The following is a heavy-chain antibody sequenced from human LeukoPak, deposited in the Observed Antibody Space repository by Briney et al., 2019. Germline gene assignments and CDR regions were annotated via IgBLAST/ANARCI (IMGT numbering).Heavy chain of an antibody. J-gene: IGHJ3*02. Sequence: SETLSLTCTVSGGSISSYYWSWIRQPPGKGLEWIGYIYYSGSTNYNPSLKSRVTISVDTSKNQFSLRLSSVTAADTAVYHCARDLGYSGNYGAYDIWGQGTKVTVSS. CDR1: GGSISSYY. D-gene: IGHD1-26*01. CDR3: ARDLGYSGNYGAYDI. CDR2: IYYSGST. V-gene: IGHV4-59*12.